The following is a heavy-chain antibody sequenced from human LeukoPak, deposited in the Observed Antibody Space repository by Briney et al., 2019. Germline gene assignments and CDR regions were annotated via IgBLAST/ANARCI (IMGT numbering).Heavy chain of an antibody. J-gene: IGHJ3*02. CDR2: IYHSGST. D-gene: IGHD1-26*01. Sequence: PSETLSLTCTVSGYSISSGYYWGWIRQPPGKGLEWIGSIYHSGSTYYNPSLKSRVTISVDTSKNQFSLKLSSVTAADTAVYYCASVVGATIIDAFDIWGQGTMVTVSS. CDR3: ASVVGATIIDAFDI. CDR1: GYSISSGYY. V-gene: IGHV4-38-2*02.